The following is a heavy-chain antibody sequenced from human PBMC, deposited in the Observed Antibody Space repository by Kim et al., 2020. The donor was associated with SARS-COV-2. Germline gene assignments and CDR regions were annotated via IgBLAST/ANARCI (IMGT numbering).Heavy chain of an antibody. Sequence: GGSLRLSCAASGFTFSGSAMHWVRQASGKGLEWVGRIRSKANSYATAYAASVKGRFTISRDDSKNTAYLQMNSLKTEDTAVYYCTSVDTAMATVGYWGQGTLVTVSS. CDR3: TSVDTAMATVGY. D-gene: IGHD5-18*01. J-gene: IGHJ4*02. CDR2: IRSKANSYAT. V-gene: IGHV3-73*01. CDR1: GFTFSGSA.